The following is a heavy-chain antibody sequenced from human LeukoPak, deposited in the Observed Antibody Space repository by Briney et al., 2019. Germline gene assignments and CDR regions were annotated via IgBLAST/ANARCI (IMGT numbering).Heavy chain of an antibody. CDR2: IYYSGST. Sequence: PSETLSLARTVSGGSISSGGYYCSWIRQHPGKGLEWIGYIYYSGSTYYNPSLKSRVTISVDTSKNQFSLKLSSVTAADTAVYYCASTDYGGYFDYWGQGTLVTVSS. D-gene: IGHD4-23*01. V-gene: IGHV4-31*03. CDR3: ASTDYGGYFDY. CDR1: GGSISSGGYY. J-gene: IGHJ4*02.